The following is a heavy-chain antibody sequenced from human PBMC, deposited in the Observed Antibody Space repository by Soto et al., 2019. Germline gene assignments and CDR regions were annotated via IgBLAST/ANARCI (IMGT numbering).Heavy chain of an antibody. CDR1: GLSVSNNY. CDR3: AKVSSGWYDYFDY. Sequence: PGGSLRLSCAPPGLSVSNNYMSWVRQAPGKGLEWVSAISGSGGSTYYADSVKGRFTISRDNSKNTLYLQMNSLRAEDTAVYYCAKVSSGWYDYFDYWGQGTLVTVSS. V-gene: IGHV3-23*01. J-gene: IGHJ4*02. CDR2: ISGSGGST. D-gene: IGHD6-19*01.